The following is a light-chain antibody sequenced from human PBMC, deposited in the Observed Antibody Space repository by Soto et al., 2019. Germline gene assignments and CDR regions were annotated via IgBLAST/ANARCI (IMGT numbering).Light chain of an antibody. Sequence: EIVLTQSPGTLSLSPGERATLSCRASQTVSSYFLAWYQQKPGQAPRLLIYGTSNRATGIPDRFSGSGSGTVFTLTITRLQPEDFAVYYCQHYGDSPLYSFGQGTKLET. CDR3: QHYGDSPLYS. CDR1: QTVSSYF. J-gene: IGKJ2*01. V-gene: IGKV3-20*01. CDR2: GTS.